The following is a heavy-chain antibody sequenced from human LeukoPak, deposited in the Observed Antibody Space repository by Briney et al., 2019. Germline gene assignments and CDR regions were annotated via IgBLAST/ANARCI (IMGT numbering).Heavy chain of an antibody. CDR1: GGYMDTYY. CDR3: ARAGGDPSGDYEFDF. V-gene: IGHV4-59*08. D-gene: IGHD4-17*01. CDR2: IFSGGTT. Sequence: PSETLSLTCTVSGGYMDTYYWGWIRQPSGKGLEWIGNIFSGGTTNYNPSLKSRVTISVDTSKSQFSLNLASVTAADTAVYYCARAGGDPSGDYEFDFWGQGTL. J-gene: IGHJ4*02.